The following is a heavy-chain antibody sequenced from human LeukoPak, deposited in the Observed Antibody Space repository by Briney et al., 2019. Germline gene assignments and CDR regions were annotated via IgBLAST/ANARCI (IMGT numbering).Heavy chain of an antibody. CDR1: GFTFSSYA. J-gene: IGHJ4*02. CDR3: ARDAYGGNFDY. V-gene: IGHV3-30-3*01. CDR2: ISYDGSNK. D-gene: IGHD2-15*01. Sequence: GRSLSLSCAASGFTFSSYAMHWVRPAPGKGLEWVAVISYDGSNKYYADSVKGRFTISRDNSKNTLYLQMNSLRAEDTAVYYCARDAYGGNFDYWGQGTLVTVSS.